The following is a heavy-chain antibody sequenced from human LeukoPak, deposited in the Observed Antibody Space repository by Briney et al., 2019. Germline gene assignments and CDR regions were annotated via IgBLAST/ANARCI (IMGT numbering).Heavy chain of an antibody. CDR2: ISSSSSTI. Sequence: GGSLRLSCAASGFTFSSYSMNWVRQAPGKGLEWDSYISSSSSTIYYADSVKGRFTISRDNAKNSLYLQMNSLRAEDTAVYYCARVVGSGTNYYYYGMDVWGQGTTVTVSS. J-gene: IGHJ6*02. D-gene: IGHD3-10*01. CDR1: GFTFSSYS. V-gene: IGHV3-48*01. CDR3: ARVVGSGTNYYYYGMDV.